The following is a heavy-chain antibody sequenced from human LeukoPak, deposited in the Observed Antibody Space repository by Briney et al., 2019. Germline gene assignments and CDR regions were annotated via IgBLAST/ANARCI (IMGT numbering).Heavy chain of an antibody. Sequence: SETLSLTCAVYGGSFSGYYWSWIRQPPGKGLEWIGEINHSRSANYNPSLKSRVTISLDTSKNQFSLKLSSVTAADTAVYYCARGQGTVTTHWGQGTLVTVSS. J-gene: IGHJ4*02. V-gene: IGHV4-34*01. CDR3: ARGQGTVTTH. CDR1: GGSFSGYY. CDR2: INHSRSA. D-gene: IGHD4-17*01.